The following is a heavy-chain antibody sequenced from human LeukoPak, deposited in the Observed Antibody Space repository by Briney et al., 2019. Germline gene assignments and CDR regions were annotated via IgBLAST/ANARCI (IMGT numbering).Heavy chain of an antibody. CDR2: IYYSGST. Sequence: PSETLSLTCTVSGGSISSSSYYWGWIRQPPGKGLEWIGTIYYSGSTYYNPSLKSRVTMSVDTSKNQFSLKLTSVTAADTSVYYCARSSWSSFVDYWGQGTLVTVSS. CDR1: GGSISSSSYY. J-gene: IGHJ4*02. D-gene: IGHD6-13*01. V-gene: IGHV4-39*01. CDR3: ARSSWSSFVDY.